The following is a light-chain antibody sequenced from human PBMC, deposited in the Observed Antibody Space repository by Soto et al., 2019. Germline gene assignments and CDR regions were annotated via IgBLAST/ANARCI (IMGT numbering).Light chain of an antibody. Sequence: IQLTQSPSSLSASVGDRVTVTCRASQGIGTYLVWYQQKSGKAPTVLIYASSTLQTGVPSRFSGSGSGTEFTLTITSLQTDDFATYYCQQSYSTSWTFGQGTKVDIK. CDR2: ASS. V-gene: IGKV1-9*01. J-gene: IGKJ1*01. CDR1: QGIGTY. CDR3: QQSYSTSWT.